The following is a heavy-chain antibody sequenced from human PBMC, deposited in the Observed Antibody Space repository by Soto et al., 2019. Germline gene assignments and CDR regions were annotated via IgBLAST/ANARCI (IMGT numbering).Heavy chain of an antibody. CDR3: ARCRYSYGYDFDS. D-gene: IGHD5-18*01. CDR1: GFSFSNYG. V-gene: IGHV3-48*02. CDR2: ISGSGTNI. Sequence: DVHLVESGGGLVQPGGSLRLSCAASGFSFSNYGMRWVRQAPGKGLEWVSHISGSGTNIYYAGSVKGRFTVSRDIAKNSLFLQMNSLRDEDTAVYYCARCRYSYGYDFDSWGQGTLVTVSS. J-gene: IGHJ4*02.